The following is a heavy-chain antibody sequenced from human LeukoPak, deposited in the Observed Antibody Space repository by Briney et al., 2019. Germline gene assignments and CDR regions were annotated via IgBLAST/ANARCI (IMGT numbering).Heavy chain of an antibody. V-gene: IGHV4-30-2*01. D-gene: IGHD3-3*01. CDR2: IHHSGST. J-gene: IGHJ4*02. CDR1: GGSISSGGYS. CDR3: ARGAPLGASYFDY. Sequence: SETLSLTCAVSGGSISSGGYSWSWLRQPPGKGLEWIGYIHHSGSTYYNPSLKSRVTISVDRSKNQFSLKLSSVTAADTAVYYCARGAPLGASYFDYWGQGTLVTVSS.